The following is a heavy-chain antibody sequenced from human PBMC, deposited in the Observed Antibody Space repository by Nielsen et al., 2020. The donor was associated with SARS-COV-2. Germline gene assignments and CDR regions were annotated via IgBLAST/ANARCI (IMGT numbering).Heavy chain of an antibody. D-gene: IGHD2-8*01. CDR3: ARSSEVRNRYCSSGVCRGIFYHMDV. J-gene: IGHJ6*03. CDR2: INPSDGNA. Sequence: ASVKVSCKASGYSFTSRYIVWVRRAPGQGPEWLGIINPSDGNAKYAQKLQGRVTLTSDTSTTTIYMEVSDLTSEDTAVYYCARSSEVRNRYCSSGVCRGIFYHMDVWGRGTTVTVSS. V-gene: IGHV1-46*04. CDR1: GYSFTSRY.